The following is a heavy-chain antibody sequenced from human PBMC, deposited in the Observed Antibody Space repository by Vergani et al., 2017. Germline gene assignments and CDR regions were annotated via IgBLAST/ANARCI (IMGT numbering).Heavy chain of an antibody. CDR1: GFTFSDYY. Sequence: QVQLVESGGGVVQPGRSLRLSCAASGFTFSDYYMSWIRQAPGKGLEWVSYISSSGSTIYYADSVKGRFTISRDNAKNSLYLQMNSLRAEDTAVYYCAKVERITIFGVVTNYYYYMDVWGKGTTVTVSS. CDR3: AKVERITIFGVVTNYYYYMDV. V-gene: IGHV3-11*01. D-gene: IGHD3-3*01. J-gene: IGHJ6*03. CDR2: ISSSGSTI.